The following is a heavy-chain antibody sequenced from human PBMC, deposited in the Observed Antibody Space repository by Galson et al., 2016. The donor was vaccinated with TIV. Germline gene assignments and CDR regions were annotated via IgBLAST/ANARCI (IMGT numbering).Heavy chain of an antibody. CDR2: TYSGDQT. CDR1: GFAVSDNY. Sequence: SLRLSCAASGFAVSDNYMAWVRQAPGKGLDWVSLTYSGDQTSYADSVKGRFTVSRDDSKNTLYLQMDGLTQQETAVYSCARDRRFCGNECYLRYYYGMDVWGQGTTVTVSS. J-gene: IGHJ6*02. CDR3: ARDRRFCGNECYLRYYYGMDV. D-gene: IGHD2-21*01. V-gene: IGHV3-66*01.